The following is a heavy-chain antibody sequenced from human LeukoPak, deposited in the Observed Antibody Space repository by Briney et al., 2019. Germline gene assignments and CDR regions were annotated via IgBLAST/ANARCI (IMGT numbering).Heavy chain of an antibody. J-gene: IGHJ4*02. D-gene: IGHD5-18*01. V-gene: IGHV4-30-4*08. CDR3: ARAEVDTAMAKE. CDR2: IYYSGST. CDR1: GGSISSGDYY. Sequence: SETLSLTCTVSGGSISSGDYYSCWIRQPPGKGLEWIGYIYYSGSTYYNPSLKSRVTISVDTSKNQFSLKLSSVTAADTAVYYCARAEVDTAMAKEWGQGTLVTVSS.